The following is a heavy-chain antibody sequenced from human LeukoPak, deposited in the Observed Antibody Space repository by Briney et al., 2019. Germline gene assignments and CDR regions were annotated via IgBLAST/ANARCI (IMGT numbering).Heavy chain of an antibody. J-gene: IGHJ4*02. CDR2: INPNSGDT. D-gene: IGHD3-3*01. CDR1: GYTFTGFH. CDR3: STAFGVMDFDY. V-gene: IGHV1-2*02. Sequence: GASVKVSCKASGYTFTGFHLHWVRQAPGQGLEWMGRINPNSGDTNYAQRFQGRVTMTRDTSISTAYMELSRLTSDDTAVYYCSTAFGVMDFDYWGQGTLVTVSS.